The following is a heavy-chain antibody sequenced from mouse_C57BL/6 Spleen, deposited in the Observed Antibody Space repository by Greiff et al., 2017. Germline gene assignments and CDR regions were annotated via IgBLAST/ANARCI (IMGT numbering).Heavy chain of an antibody. CDR3: VRHGWDEDYFDY. D-gene: IGHD4-1*01. CDR2: IRSKSNNYAT. Sequence: EVQGVESGGGLVQPKGSLKLSCAASGFSFNTYAMNWVRQAPGKGLEWVARIRSKSNNYATYYADSVKDRFTISRDDSESMLYLQMNNLKTEDTAMYYCVRHGWDEDYFDYWGQGTTHTVSS. V-gene: IGHV10-1*01. CDR1: GFSFNTYA. J-gene: IGHJ2*01.